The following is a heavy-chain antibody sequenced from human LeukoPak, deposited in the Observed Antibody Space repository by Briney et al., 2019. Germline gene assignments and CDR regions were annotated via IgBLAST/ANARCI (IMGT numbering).Heavy chain of an antibody. J-gene: IGHJ4*02. CDR1: GGPISSYY. D-gene: IGHD6-6*01. Sequence: SETLSLTCAVSGGPISSYYWSWIRQPPGKGLEYIGYVYHTGSTNYNPSLKSRVTISLDTSENQFSLKLTSVTAADTAVYYCASLLTVSSSGRDYWGQGTLVTVSS. V-gene: IGHV4-59*08. CDR2: VYHTGST. CDR3: ASLLTVSSSGRDY.